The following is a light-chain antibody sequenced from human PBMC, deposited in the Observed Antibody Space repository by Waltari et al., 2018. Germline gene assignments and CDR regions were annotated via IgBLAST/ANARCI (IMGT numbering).Light chain of an antibody. CDR1: QSVSDY. Sequence: EIVLTQSPATLSLSPGERATLSCRASQSVSDYLAWYQQKPGQAPRLIISAASNRATGIPARFSGSGSETDFTLTISSLEPEDFAFYYCQQRSNWPISFGQGTRLESK. CDR3: QQRSNWPIS. V-gene: IGKV3-11*01. J-gene: IGKJ5*01. CDR2: AAS.